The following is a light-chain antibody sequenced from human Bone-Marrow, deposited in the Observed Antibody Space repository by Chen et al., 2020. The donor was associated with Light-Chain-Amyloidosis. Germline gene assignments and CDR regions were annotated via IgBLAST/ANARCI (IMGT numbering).Light chain of an antibody. CDR2: EVT. V-gene: IGLV2-14*01. J-gene: IGLJ1*01. Sequence: SALAPPSSVSGAPGQAIPLSCTGTSSDVGGDNHVSWYQQHPDKAPKLMIYEVTNRPSWVPDRFSGSTSDNTASMTISVLQTEDEADYFCSSYTITNTLVFGSGTRVTVL. CDR1: SSDVGGDNH. CDR3: SSYTITNTLV.